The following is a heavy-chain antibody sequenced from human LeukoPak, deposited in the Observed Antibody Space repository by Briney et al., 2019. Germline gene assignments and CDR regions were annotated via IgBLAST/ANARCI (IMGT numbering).Heavy chain of an antibody. CDR2: ISSSSSYI. CDR1: GFTFSSYS. CDR3: ARDRDYYSSGWYAY. J-gene: IGHJ4*02. D-gene: IGHD6-19*01. Sequence: GGSLRLSCAASGFTFSSYSMNWVRKAPGKGLEWVSSISSSSSYIYYADSVKGRFTISRDNAKNSLYLQMNSLRAEDTAVYYCARDRDYYSSGWYAYWGQGALVTVSS. V-gene: IGHV3-21*01.